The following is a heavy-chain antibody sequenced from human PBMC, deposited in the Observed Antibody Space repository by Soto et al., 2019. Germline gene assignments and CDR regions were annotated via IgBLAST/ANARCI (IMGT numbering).Heavy chain of an antibody. J-gene: IGHJ4*02. CDR2: IWYDGSSK. CDR1: GFTFSSYG. CDR3: ARGVGRLYFDY. Sequence: GGSLRLSCAASGFTFSSYGMHWVRQAPGKGLEWVAVIWYDGSSKYYADSVKGRFTISRDNSKNTLYLQMNSLRAEDTAVYYCARGVGRLYFDYWGQGTLVTVSS. D-gene: IGHD2-15*01. V-gene: IGHV3-33*01.